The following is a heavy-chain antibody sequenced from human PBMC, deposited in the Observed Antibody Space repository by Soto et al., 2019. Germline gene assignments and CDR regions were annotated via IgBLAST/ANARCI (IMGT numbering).Heavy chain of an antibody. CDR1: RFTFSDYS. J-gene: IGHJ4*02. CDR3: ARESPPPQGLPPRYFDS. Sequence: EVQLVESGGDLVQPGGSLRLSCAASRFTFSDYSMNWVRQAPGKGLEWVSYISGGGETIYYADSVRGRFTISRDNAKNSLFWQMSSLREENTAVYYCARESPPPQGLPPRYFDSWGQGTLVPVPA. V-gene: IGHV3-48*02. CDR2: ISGGGETI.